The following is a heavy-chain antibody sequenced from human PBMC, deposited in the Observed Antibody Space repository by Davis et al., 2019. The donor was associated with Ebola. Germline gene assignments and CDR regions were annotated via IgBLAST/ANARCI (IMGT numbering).Heavy chain of an antibody. Sequence: SETLSLTCTVSGGSISRYYWNWFRQTPEKGLDWIGSVYSSGSTNFNPSVESRVSMSVDTTKNQFSLRVRSVTAADTAVYYCARARSGYVYGPLDYWGQGTLVTVSS. J-gene: IGHJ4*02. CDR1: GGSISRYY. D-gene: IGHD5-18*01. V-gene: IGHV4-59*01. CDR3: ARARSGYVYGPLDY. CDR2: VYSSGST.